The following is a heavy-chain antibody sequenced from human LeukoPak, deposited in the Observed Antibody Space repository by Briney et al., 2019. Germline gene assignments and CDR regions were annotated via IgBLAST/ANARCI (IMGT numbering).Heavy chain of an antibody. CDR1: GFTFTNAW. CDR2: IKQDGSEK. J-gene: IGHJ1*01. CDR3: AHTVTPRYFQF. Sequence: GGSLRLSCAASGFTFTNAWMNWVRQAPGEGLEWVANIKQDGSEKYYVDSVKGRFTISRDNAKNSLYLQMNSLRTEDTALYYCAHTVTPRYFQFWGQGTLVTVSS. V-gene: IGHV3-7*01. D-gene: IGHD4-17*01.